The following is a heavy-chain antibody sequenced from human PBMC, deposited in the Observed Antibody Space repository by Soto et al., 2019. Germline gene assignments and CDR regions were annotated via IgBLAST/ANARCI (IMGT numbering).Heavy chain of an antibody. Sequence: SETLSLTCTVAGGSIPSDPYPWGWLRPPPGERLAWIGPTYYSESTPYNPSLESRVTISVDTSKYQFSLKVSSVTVADTAVYYCARLGGYCSSTSCHGYYGMDVWGQGTTVT. CDR3: ARLGGYCSSTSCHGYYGMDV. J-gene: IGHJ6*02. V-gene: IGHV4-39*01. CDR2: TYYSEST. D-gene: IGHD2-2*01. CDR1: GGSIPSDPYP.